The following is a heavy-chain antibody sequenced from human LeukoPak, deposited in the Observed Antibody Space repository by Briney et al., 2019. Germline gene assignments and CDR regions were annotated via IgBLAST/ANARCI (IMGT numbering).Heavy chain of an antibody. CDR1: GFTFSGYA. CDR3: AKTTVSHYFDY. J-gene: IGHJ4*02. V-gene: IGHV3-23*01. Sequence: GGSLRLSCAASGFTFSGYAMSWVRQAPGKGLEWVSAISGSGGSTYYADSVKGRFTISRDNSNNTLYLQMNSLRAEDTAVYYCAKTTVSHYFDYWGQGTLVTVSS. D-gene: IGHD4-17*01. CDR2: ISGSGGST.